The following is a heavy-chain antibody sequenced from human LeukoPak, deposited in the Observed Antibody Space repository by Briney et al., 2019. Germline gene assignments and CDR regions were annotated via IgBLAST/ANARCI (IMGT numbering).Heavy chain of an antibody. CDR1: GFTSIAYA. Sequence: GGSLRLSCVGSGFTSIAYALTWARQAPGKGLEWVSGISGGGVTTYYADSVKGRFTISRDNAKNSLYLQMNSLRAEDTALYYCAKDSNSGYDPAPFDYWGQGTLVTVSS. D-gene: IGHD5-12*01. CDR2: ISGGGVTT. J-gene: IGHJ4*02. CDR3: AKDSNSGYDPAPFDY. V-gene: IGHV3-23*01.